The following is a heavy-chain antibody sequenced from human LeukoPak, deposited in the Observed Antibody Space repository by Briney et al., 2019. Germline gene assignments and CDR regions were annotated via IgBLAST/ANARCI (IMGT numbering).Heavy chain of an antibody. V-gene: IGHV4-59*01. CDR3: ARAGRYCSSTSCWIGDYYIEV. CDR2: IYYSVRT. CDR1: GGSLSSYY. D-gene: IGHD2-2*01. Sequence: SETLSLTCTLSGGSLSSYYWSWVRQPPGEGLEWVGYIYYSVRTTYNPPPKSRVTRLVDTSQCQFSLKVSSVTAADTAVYYCARAGRYCSSTSCWIGDYYIEVWGDGTPLSVSS. J-gene: IGHJ6*03.